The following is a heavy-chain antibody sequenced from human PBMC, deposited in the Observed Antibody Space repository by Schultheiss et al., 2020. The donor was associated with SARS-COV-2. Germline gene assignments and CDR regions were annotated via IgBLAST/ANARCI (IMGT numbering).Heavy chain of an antibody. CDR2: INHSGRT. CDR3: ARGYYDFWSGYYTWFDP. J-gene: IGHJ5*02. Sequence: SQTLSLTCVVYGGSLSGYYWSWIRQPPGKGLEWIGEINHSGRTNYNPSLKSRVTISVDTSKNQFSLKLSSVTAADTAVYYCARGYYDFWSGYYTWFDPWGQGTLVTVSS. D-gene: IGHD3-3*01. V-gene: IGHV4-34*01. CDR1: GGSLSGYY.